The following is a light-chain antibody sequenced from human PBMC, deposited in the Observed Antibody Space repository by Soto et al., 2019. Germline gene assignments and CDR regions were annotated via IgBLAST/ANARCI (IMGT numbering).Light chain of an antibody. CDR1: QSVSSN. Sequence: EIVMTQSPATLSVSPGERATLSCMASQSVSSNLAWYQQKPGQAPRLLIYGASTRATGIPARFSGSGSGTEFTLTISSLQSEDFAVYYCQQYNNVGGGTKVEIK. V-gene: IGKV3-15*01. CDR2: GAS. CDR3: QQYNN. J-gene: IGKJ4*01.